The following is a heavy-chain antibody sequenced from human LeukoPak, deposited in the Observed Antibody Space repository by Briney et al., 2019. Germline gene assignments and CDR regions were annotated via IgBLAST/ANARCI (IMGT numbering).Heavy chain of an antibody. CDR3: ARGSDWFDP. V-gene: IGHV4-39*07. D-gene: IGHD3-3*01. CDR2: IYEGGSS. J-gene: IGHJ5*02. CDR1: GDSISTSTYY. Sequence: SETLSLTCTVSGDSISTSTYYWGWIRQPPGEGLEWIGYIYEGGSSYYNPSLKSRVTISVDTSKNQFSLKLSSVTAADTAVYYCARGSDWFDPWGQGTLVTVSS.